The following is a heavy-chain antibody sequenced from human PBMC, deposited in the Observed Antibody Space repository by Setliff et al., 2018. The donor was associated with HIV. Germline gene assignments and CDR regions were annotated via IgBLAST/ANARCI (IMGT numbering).Heavy chain of an antibody. J-gene: IGHJ6*03. CDR3: ARDTSTRPFHYFYYMDV. CDR1: GGSISSSNYY. D-gene: IGHD1-26*01. V-gene: IGHV4-39*07. CDR2: VFPSGGT. Sequence: SETLSLTCTVSGGSISSSNYYWGWIRQSPGKGLEWIGRVFPSGGTRYSPSFESRVTMSVDPSSRQFSLHLRSVTAADTAIYYCARDTSTRPFHYFYYMDVWGTGTTVTVSS.